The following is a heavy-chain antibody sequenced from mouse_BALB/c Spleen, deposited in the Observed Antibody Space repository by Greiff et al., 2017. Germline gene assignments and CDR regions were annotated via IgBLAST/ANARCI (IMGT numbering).Heavy chain of an antibody. D-gene: IGHD2-2*01. CDR1: GYAFSSYW. CDR2: IYPGDGDT. J-gene: IGHJ4*01. V-gene: IGHV1-80*01. Sequence: QVQLQQSGAELVRPGSSVKISCKASGYAFSSYWMNWVKQRPGQGLEWIGQIYPGDGDTNYNGKFKGKATLTADKSSSTAYMQLSSLTSEDSAVYFCARSTMVNAMDYWGQGTSVTVSS. CDR3: ARSTMVNAMDY.